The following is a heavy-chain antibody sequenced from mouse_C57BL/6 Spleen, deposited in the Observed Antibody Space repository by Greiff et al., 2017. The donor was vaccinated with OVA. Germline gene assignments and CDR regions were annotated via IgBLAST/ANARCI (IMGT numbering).Heavy chain of an antibody. CDR3: TTGNPYFDY. CDR1: GFNIKDDY. CDR2: IDPENGDT. D-gene: IGHD2-1*01. Sequence: EVQLQQSGAELVRPGASVKLSCTASGFNIKDDYMHWVKQRPEQGLEWIGWIDPENGDTEYASKFQGKATITADTSSNTAYLQLSSLTSEDTAVYYCTTGNPYFDYWGQGTTLTVSA. J-gene: IGHJ2*01. V-gene: IGHV14-4*01.